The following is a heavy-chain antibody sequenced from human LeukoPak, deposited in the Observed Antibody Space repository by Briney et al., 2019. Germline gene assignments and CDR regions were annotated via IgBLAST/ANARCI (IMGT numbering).Heavy chain of an antibody. CDR3: ARDGYCSSTSCYRAIRGFDP. D-gene: IGHD2-2*03. J-gene: IGHJ5*02. CDR1: GGSFNGYY. V-gene: IGHV4-34*01. CDR2: INHSGST. Sequence: SETLSLTCAVYGGSFNGYYWSWIRQPPGKGLEWIGEINHSGSTNYNPSLKSRVTISVDTSKNQFSLKLSSVTAADTAVYYCARDGYCSSTSCYRAIRGFDPWGQGTLVTVSS.